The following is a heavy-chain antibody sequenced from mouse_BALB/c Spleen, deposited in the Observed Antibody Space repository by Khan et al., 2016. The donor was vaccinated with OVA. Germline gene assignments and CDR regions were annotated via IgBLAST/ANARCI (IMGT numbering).Heavy chain of an antibody. V-gene: IGHV5-6-5*01. J-gene: IGHJ4*01. CDR1: GFTFSSYA. CDR3: TRLVDY. CDR2: INSGGST. Sequence: EVMLVESGGGLVKPGGSLKLSCAASGFTFSSYAVSWIRQTPEKRLEWVASINSGGSTYYPDSVKGRFTISRDDARNILYLHMSSLRSADTAMYYCTRLVDYWGQGTSVTVSS.